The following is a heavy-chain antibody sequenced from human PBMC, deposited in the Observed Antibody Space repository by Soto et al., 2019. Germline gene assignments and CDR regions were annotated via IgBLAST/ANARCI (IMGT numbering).Heavy chain of an antibody. CDR2: ISSSGSTI. D-gene: IGHD3-10*01. CDR1: GFTFSDYY. CDR3: ARTMVRGVMTLQHYYYMDV. J-gene: IGHJ6*03. Sequence: QVQLVEAGGGLVKPGWYLRLSCAASGFTFSDYYMSWIRQAPGKGLEWVSYISSSGSTIYYADSVKGRFTISRDNAKNSLYLQMNSLRAEDTAVYYCARTMVRGVMTLQHYYYMDVWGKGTTVTVSS. V-gene: IGHV3-11*01.